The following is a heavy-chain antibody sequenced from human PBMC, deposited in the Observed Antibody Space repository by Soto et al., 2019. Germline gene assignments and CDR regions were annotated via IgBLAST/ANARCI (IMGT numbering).Heavy chain of an antibody. CDR3: ARAVGDPLYYLDY. D-gene: IGHD6-19*01. CDR2: TDYSGNT. J-gene: IGHJ4*02. Sequence: QVQLQESGPGLVRPSETLSLTCTVSSDSISSYYWIWIRQSPGKGLEWIGYTDYSGNTNYNPSLKSRVTTSADTSKNQFSLRLSSVTAADTAVYYCARAVGDPLYYLDYWGQGTLVTVSS. CDR1: SDSISSYY. V-gene: IGHV4-59*08.